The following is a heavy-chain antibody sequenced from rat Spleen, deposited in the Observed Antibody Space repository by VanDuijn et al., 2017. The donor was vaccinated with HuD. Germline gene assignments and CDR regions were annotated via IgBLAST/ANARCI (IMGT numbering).Heavy chain of an antibody. J-gene: IGHJ3*01. CDR2: IWGDGST. D-gene: IGHD1-11*01. V-gene: IGHV2-1*01. CDR3: ARSYGGYTQHWFAY. CDR1: GFTFSDYT. Sequence: VQLVESGGGLVPPGRSLELSCAASGFTFSDYTMAWVRQAPKKGLEWMGGIWGDGSTDYNSALKSRLSISRDTSKSQVFLQMNSLQTDDTAIYFCARSYGGYTQHWFAYWGQGTLVTVSS.